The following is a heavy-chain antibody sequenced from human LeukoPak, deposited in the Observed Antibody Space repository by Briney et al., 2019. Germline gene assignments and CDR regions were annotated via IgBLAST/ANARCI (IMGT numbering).Heavy chain of an antibody. CDR1: GFTFSAYT. CDR2: VSSNSAYI. J-gene: IGHJ5*02. D-gene: IGHD3-16*01. Sequence: GGSLRLSCAASGFTFSAYTMNWVRQAPGKGLEWVSAVSSNSAYIYYADSLRGRFTISRDNAKSLLYLKINSLRAVDTAVYYCAREGGRRRASNFDWFDPWGQGTLVTVSS. CDR3: AREGGRRRASNFDWFDP. V-gene: IGHV3-21*06.